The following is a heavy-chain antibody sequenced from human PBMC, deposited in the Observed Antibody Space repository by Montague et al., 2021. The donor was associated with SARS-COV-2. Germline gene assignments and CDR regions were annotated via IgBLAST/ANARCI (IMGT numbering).Heavy chain of an antibody. Sequence: TLSLTCTVSGGSIRSDGFYWNWLRPPAGKGLEWFGRIDASGNTNYTPSLKSRVIISLDRSKNQFSLKLSSVIAADTAVYYCARSAFRSFDRSGMDVWGQGTTVTVSS. J-gene: IGHJ6*02. CDR2: IDASGNT. CDR1: GGSIRSDGFY. D-gene: IGHD3-9*01. CDR3: ARSAFRSFDRSGMDV. V-gene: IGHV4-61*02.